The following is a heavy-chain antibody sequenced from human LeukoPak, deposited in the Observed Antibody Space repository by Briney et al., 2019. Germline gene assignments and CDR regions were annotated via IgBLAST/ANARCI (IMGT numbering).Heavy chain of an antibody. J-gene: IGHJ2*01. CDR2: ISGSGGST. CDR3: AKQYGYSSGWRDPYWYFDL. D-gene: IGHD6-19*01. Sequence: GGSLRLSCAASGFTFDDYGMSWVRQAPGKGLEWVSAISGSGGSTYYADSVKGRFTISRDNSKNTLYLQMNSLRAEDTAVYYCAKQYGYSSGWRDPYWYFDLWGRGTLVTVSS. V-gene: IGHV3-23*01. CDR1: GFTFDDYG.